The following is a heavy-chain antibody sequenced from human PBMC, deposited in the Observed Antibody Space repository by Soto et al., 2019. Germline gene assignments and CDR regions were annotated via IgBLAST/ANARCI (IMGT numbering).Heavy chain of an antibody. J-gene: IGHJ6*02. V-gene: IGHV3-21*02. D-gene: IGHD1-1*01. Sequence: EVPLVESGGGLVQPGESLTLSCAASGFPFSIYSMDWVRQAPGKGLEWVSSINSRSVYIYYADSVRGRFTISRDNAKNSLYLQMSSLGTEDTGVYFCARGDMLGTAAYGMDVWGQGTTVTVSS. CDR2: INSRSVYI. CDR1: GFPFSIYS. CDR3: ARGDMLGTAAYGMDV.